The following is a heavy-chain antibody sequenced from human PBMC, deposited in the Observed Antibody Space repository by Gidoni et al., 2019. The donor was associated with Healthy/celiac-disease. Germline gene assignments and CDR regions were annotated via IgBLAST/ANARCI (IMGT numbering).Heavy chain of an antibody. V-gene: IGHV4-34*01. CDR3: ARKDYTAARPGFDY. CDR2: INHSGST. CDR1: GGSFSGYY. Sequence: QVQLQQWCAGLLKPSDTLSLTCAVYGGSFSGYYWSWIRQPPGKGLEWIGVINHSGSTNYNPSLKSRVTISVDTSKNQFSLKLSSVTTADTAVYYCARKDYTAARPGFDYWGQGTLVTVSS. D-gene: IGHD6-6*01. J-gene: IGHJ4*02.